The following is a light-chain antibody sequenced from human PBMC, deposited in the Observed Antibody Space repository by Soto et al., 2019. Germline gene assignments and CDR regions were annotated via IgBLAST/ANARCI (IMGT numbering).Light chain of an antibody. V-gene: IGLV2-23*02. Sequence: QSALTQPASVSGSPGQSITISCTGTSSDVGSYNLVSWYQQHPGKAPKLMIYEVSKRPSGVCNRFSGSKSGNTASLTISGLQAEDEADYYCCSYAGSSTLVFGTGTKVTVL. J-gene: IGLJ1*01. CDR2: EVS. CDR1: SSDVGSYNL. CDR3: CSYAGSSTLV.